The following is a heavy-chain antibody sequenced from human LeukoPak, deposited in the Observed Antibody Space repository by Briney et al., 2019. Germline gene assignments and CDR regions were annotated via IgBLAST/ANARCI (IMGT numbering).Heavy chain of an antibody. Sequence: GGSLRLSCAASGFTVSSNYMSWVRQAPGKGLEWVSLIYSGGSTYYADSVKGRFTISRHNSKNTLYLQMNSLRAEDTAVYYCARGLSGIAAAGTGVGYWGQGTLVTVSS. CDR3: ARGLSGIAAAGTGVGY. CDR1: GFTVSSNY. D-gene: IGHD6-13*01. CDR2: IYSGGST. J-gene: IGHJ4*02. V-gene: IGHV3-53*04.